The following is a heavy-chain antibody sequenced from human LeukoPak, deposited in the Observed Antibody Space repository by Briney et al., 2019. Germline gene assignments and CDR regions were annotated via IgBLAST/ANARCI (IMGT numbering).Heavy chain of an antibody. D-gene: IGHD2-8*02. Sequence: GGSLRLSCAASGFAFSPYKMNWVRQAPGKGLEWVTGIYRDGSTYYADSVKGRFTISRDNSKNILYLQMNSLRVEDTALYYCALDCCTGSRFDHWGQGTLVTVPS. V-gene: IGHV3-53*01. CDR3: ALDCCTGSRFDH. CDR1: GFAFSPYK. CDR2: IYRDGST. J-gene: IGHJ4*02.